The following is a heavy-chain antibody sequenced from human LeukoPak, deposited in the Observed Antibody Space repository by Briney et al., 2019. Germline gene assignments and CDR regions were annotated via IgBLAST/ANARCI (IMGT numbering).Heavy chain of an antibody. J-gene: IGHJ4*02. CDR3: ARRPIYDGSGYYDY. D-gene: IGHD3-22*01. Sequence: SETQSLTCTVSGGSISSSSYYWGWIRQPPGKGLEWIGSIYYSGSTYYNPSLKSRVTISVDTSKNQFSLKLSSVTAADTAVYYCARRPIYDGSGYYDYWGQGTLVTVSS. V-gene: IGHV4-39*01. CDR2: IYYSGST. CDR1: GGSISSSSYY.